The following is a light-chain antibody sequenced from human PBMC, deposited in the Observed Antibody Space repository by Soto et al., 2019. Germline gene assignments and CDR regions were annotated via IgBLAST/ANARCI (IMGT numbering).Light chain of an antibody. Sequence: EIVLTQSPATLSLSPGERGTLSCRASQSVSTYLAWYQQKPGQAPRLLIYDVSNRATGIPARFSGSGSGTDFTLTISSLEPEDFAVYYCQQRSNWPWTFGQGTKVEIK. CDR2: DVS. CDR1: QSVSTY. CDR3: QQRSNWPWT. J-gene: IGKJ1*01. V-gene: IGKV3-11*01.